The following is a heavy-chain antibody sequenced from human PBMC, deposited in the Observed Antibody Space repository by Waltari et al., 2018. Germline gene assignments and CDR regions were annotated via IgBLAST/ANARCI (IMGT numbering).Heavy chain of an antibody. D-gene: IGHD6-13*01. V-gene: IGHV4-38-2*01. CDR1: GYPISSGYY. CDR3: ATCSSWSWGDS. J-gene: IGHJ5*01. CDR2: ISHGVTS. Sequence: QVQLQESGPGLVKPSETLSLTCAVSGYPISSGYYWGWVRQPPGTGLEWIGSISHGVTSYYCPSRKGRVSISLGASRNQCALKLGPENAAHTDVYSCATCSSWSWGDSWGQGPLVSVSS.